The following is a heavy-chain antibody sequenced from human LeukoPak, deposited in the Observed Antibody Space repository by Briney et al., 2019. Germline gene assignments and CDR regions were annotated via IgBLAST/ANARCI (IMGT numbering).Heavy chain of an antibody. CDR3: AREVRPTVTSHFDY. V-gene: IGHV4-38-2*02. CDR2: IYHSGST. D-gene: IGHD4-17*01. J-gene: IGHJ4*02. CDR1: GYSISSGYY. Sequence: PSETLSLTCTVSGYSISSGYYWGWIRQPPGKGLEWIGSIYHSGSTYYNPSLKSRVTISVDTSKNQFSLKLSSVTAAGTAVYYCAREVRPTVTSHFDYWGQGTLVTVSS.